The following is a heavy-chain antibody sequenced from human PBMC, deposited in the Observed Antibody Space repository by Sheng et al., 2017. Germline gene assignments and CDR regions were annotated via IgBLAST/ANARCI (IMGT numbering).Heavy chain of an antibody. D-gene: IGHD2-15*01. V-gene: IGHV4-38-2*02. J-gene: IGHJ4*02. CDR1: GYSISSGYY. CDR3: ARVGGNNQKYYFDY. CDR2: IYRSGTT. Sequence: QVQLQESGPGLVKPSETLSLTCTVSGYSISSGYYWGWIRQPPGKGLEWIGNIYRSGTTYYNPSLKSRVTISVDTSKNQLSLKLTSVTAADTAVYYCARVGGNNQKYYFDYVGPGNPGHRLL.